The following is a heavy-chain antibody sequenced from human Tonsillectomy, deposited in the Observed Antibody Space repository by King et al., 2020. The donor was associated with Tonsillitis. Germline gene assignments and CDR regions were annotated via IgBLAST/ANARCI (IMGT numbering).Heavy chain of an antibody. Sequence: VQLVESGGGLVQPGGSLRLSCAASGFTFSSYEMNWVRQAPGKGLEWVSYISSSGSTIYYADSVKGRFTISRDNAKNSLYLQMNSLRAEDTAVYYCARECIDYYDSSGYYRVDAFDIWGQGTMVTVSS. CDR2: ISSSGSTI. J-gene: IGHJ3*02. V-gene: IGHV3-48*03. CDR1: GFTFSSYE. D-gene: IGHD3-22*01. CDR3: ARECIDYYDSSGYYRVDAFDI.